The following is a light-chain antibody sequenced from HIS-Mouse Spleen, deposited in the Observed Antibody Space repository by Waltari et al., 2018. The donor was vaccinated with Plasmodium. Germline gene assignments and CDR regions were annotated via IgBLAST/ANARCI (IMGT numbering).Light chain of an antibody. V-gene: IGLV2-23*03. Sequence: QSALTHPASVSGSPGQSITISCTGTSSDVGSYYLVSWYQQHPGKAPKLMIYEGSKRPSGVSNRFSGSKSGNTASLTISGLQAEDEADYYCCSYAGSSTFVVFGGGTKLTVL. CDR3: CSYAGSSTFVV. J-gene: IGLJ2*01. CDR1: SSDVGSYYL. CDR2: EGS.